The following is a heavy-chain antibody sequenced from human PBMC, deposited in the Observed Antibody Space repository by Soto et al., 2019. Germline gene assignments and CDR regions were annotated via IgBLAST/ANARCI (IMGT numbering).Heavy chain of an antibody. CDR3: ARHVGRRDTAMVIRY. J-gene: IGHJ4*02. D-gene: IGHD5-18*01. V-gene: IGHV4-39*01. Sequence: SETLSLTCTVSGGSISSSSYYWGWIRQPPGKGLEWIGSIYYSGSTYYNPSLKSRVTISVDTSKNQFSLKLSSVTAADTAVYYCARHVGRRDTAMVIRYWGQGTLVTVSS. CDR1: GGSISSSSYY. CDR2: IYYSGST.